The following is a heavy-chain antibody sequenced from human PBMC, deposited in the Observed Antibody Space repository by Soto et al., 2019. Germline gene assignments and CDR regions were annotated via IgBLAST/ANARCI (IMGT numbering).Heavy chain of an antibody. D-gene: IGHD2-2*01. Sequence: QVQLVQSAGEVTKAGASVKVSCTTSGYSFSSYGISWVREAPGQGLEWLGWISTYNGNTKYAEALQGRISLTLVPSTTTAFMELRDLQFDDTAVYFCGRAKYAVSAALDFWGQGTRVSV. J-gene: IGHJ3*01. CDR2: ISTYNGNT. CDR1: GYSFSSYG. CDR3: GRAKYAVSAALDF. V-gene: IGHV1-18*04.